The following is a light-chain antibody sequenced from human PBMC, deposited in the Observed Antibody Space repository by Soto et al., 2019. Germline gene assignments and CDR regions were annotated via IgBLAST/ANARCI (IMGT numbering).Light chain of an antibody. J-gene: IGKJ4*01. V-gene: IGKV3-20*01. Sequence: EIVLTQSPGNLSLSPGERATLSCRASQSVSSSYLAWYQQKPGQAPRLLIYRTSNRATGIPDRFSGSGSGTDFTLTISRLEPEDSAVYYCQQYNDWPLTFGGGTKVDIK. CDR1: QSVSSSY. CDR2: RTS. CDR3: QQYNDWPLT.